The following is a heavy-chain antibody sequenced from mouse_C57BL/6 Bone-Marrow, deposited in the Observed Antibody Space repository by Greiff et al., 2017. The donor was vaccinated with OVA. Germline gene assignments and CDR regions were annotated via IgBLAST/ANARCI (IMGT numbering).Heavy chain of an antibody. J-gene: IGHJ2*01. V-gene: IGHV5-4*03. Sequence: EVKLVESGGGLVKPGGSLKLSCAASGFTFSSYAMSWVRQTPEKRLEWVATISDGGSYTYYPDNVKGRFTISRDNAKNNLYLQMSHLKSEDTAMYYCARTRGYGNYVLYYFDYWGQGTTLTVSS. CDR1: GFTFSSYA. CDR3: ARTRGYGNYVLYYFDY. D-gene: IGHD2-1*01. CDR2: ISDGGSYT.